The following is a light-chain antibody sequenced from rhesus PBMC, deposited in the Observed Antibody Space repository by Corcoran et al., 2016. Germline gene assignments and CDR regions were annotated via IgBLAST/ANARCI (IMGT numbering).Light chain of an antibody. J-gene: IGLJ6*01. V-gene: IGLV2-23*01. Sequence: QAALTQPPSVSGSPGQSVTISCTGTSSDIGGYNYVSWYQQHPGKAPKLMIYDVSKRPSGVSDRFSGSKSGNTASLTISGLQAEDEADYYCSSYAGSNTFVFGSGTTLTVL. CDR2: DVS. CDR1: SSDIGGYNY. CDR3: SSYAGSNTFV.